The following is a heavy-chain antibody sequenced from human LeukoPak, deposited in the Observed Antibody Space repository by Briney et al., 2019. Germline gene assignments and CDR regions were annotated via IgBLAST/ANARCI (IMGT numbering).Heavy chain of an antibody. CDR3: ARRLTAATGTGSWVFDY. J-gene: IGHJ4*02. CDR2: FYYTGSGGST. CDR1: GGSIDSRTYF. Sequence: PSETLSLTCSVSGGSIDSRTYFWGWVRQPPGKGLEWIGSFYYTGSGGSTYYKPSLKSRVTISADTSKNQFSLNLSSVTVADTAVYYCARRLTAATGTGSWVFDYWGQGTLVTVSS. D-gene: IGHD6-13*01. V-gene: IGHV4-39*01.